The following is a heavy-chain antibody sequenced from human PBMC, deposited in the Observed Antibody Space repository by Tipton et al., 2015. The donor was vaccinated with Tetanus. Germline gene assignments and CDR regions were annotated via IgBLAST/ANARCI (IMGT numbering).Heavy chain of an antibody. Sequence: TLSLTCAVYGGSLSRYYWTWIRQPPGKGLEWIGEVDDSGSTNYSPSLKSRVTISMDTSKNQIYLKLNSVTAADTAVYFCARRSYCTSTRCFDAFDLWGPGTRVTVSS. CDR3: ARRSYCTSTRCFDAFDL. J-gene: IGHJ3*01. D-gene: IGHD2-8*01. CDR1: GGSLSRYY. CDR2: VDDSGST. V-gene: IGHV4-34*01.